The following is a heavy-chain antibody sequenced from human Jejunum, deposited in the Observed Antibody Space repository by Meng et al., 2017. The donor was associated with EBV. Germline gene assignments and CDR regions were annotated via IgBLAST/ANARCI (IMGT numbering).Heavy chain of an antibody. J-gene: IGHJ4*02. Sequence: QVHLGQSGAEVKKPGASVKISCKTSGYTFTNYYMHWVRQAPGQGLEWVGMVNPSPVDTNYARKFQGRVTMTSDTSTSTVHMELNSLKSDDTAVYYCARGLDSSTPGTDWGQGTLVTVSS. D-gene: IGHD6-13*01. CDR2: VNPSPVDT. CDR1: GYTFTNYY. V-gene: IGHV1-46*01. CDR3: ARGLDSSTPGTD.